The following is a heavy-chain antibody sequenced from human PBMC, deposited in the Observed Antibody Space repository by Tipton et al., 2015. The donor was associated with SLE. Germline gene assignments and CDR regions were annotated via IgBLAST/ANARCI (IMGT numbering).Heavy chain of an antibody. CDR2: MHYSGST. J-gene: IGHJ1*01. Sequence: TLSLTCTVSGGSISNNYWSWIRQPPGKGPEWIGYMHYSGSTNYNPSLKSRVTISVDRAKNQFSLKLSSVTAADTAVYYCARVIQGGTGRAEYFQHWGQGIRVTVSS. CDR3: ARVIQGGTGRAEYFQH. V-gene: IGHV4-59*01. D-gene: IGHD2-8*02. CDR1: GGSISNNY.